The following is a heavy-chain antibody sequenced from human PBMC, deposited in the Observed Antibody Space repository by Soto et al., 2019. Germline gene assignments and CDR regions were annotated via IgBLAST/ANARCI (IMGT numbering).Heavy chain of an antibody. Sequence: QITLKESGPTVVKPTQTLTLTCTFSGFSLTTGGVSVGWIRQPPGKALEWLAVIYWDDDKRYSPSLRSRLAITRDPSRNKVVLTFTNMYPGDTATYFWAYNEGELVAGVPLGTTRFSSWGPGAMVTVSS. CDR1: GFSLTTGGVS. V-gene: IGHV2-5*02. J-gene: IGHJ5*02. CDR3: AYNEGELVAGVPLGTTRFSS. CDR2: IYWDDDK. D-gene: IGHD6-19*01.